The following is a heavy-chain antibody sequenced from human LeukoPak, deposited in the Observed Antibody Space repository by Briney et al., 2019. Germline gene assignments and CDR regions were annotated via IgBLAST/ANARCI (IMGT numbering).Heavy chain of an antibody. CDR3: AGARRYCSGGSCYPNWFDP. J-gene: IGHJ5*02. V-gene: IGHV1-2*02. CDR2: INPNSGGT. D-gene: IGHD2-15*01. CDR1: GYTFTGYY. Sequence: ASVKVSCKASGYTFTGYYMHWVRQAPGQGLEWRGWINPNSGGTNYAQKFQGRVTMTRDTSISTAYMELSRLRSDDTAVYYCAGARRYCSGGSCYPNWFDPWGQGTLVTVSS.